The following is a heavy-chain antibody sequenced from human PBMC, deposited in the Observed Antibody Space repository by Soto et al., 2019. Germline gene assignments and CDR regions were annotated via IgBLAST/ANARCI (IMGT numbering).Heavy chain of an antibody. V-gene: IGHV1-18*01. CDR2: ISAYNGNT. D-gene: IGHD3-22*01. CDR1: GYTFTSYG. CDR3: ARVTAPGCDAYYYDSSAYDCKFAFDI. Sequence: GASVKVSCKASGYTFTSYGISWVRQAPGQGLEWMGWISAYNGNTNYAQKLQGRVTMTTDTSTSTAYMELRSLRSDDTAVYYCARVTAPGCDAYYYDSSAYDCKFAFDIWGQGTMVTVSS. J-gene: IGHJ3*02.